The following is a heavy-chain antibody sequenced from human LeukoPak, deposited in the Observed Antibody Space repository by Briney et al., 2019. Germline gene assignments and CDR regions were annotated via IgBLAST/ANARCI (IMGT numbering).Heavy chain of an antibody. CDR3: ARDLSDAFDFDY. J-gene: IGHJ4*02. D-gene: IGHD3-16*01. V-gene: IGHV3-33*01. CDR1: GFTFSSYG. CDR2: IWYDGSNK. Sequence: AGSLRLSCAASGFTFSSYGMHWVRQAPGKGLEWVAVIWYDGSNKYYADSVKGRFTISRDNSKNTLYLQMNSLRAEDTAVYYCARDLSDAFDFDYWGQGTLVTVSS.